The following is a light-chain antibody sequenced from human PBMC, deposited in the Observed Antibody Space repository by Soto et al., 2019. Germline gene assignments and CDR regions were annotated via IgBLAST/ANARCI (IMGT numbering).Light chain of an antibody. Sequence: QSALTQPPSASGSPGQSVTISCTGTSSDVGAYNYVSWYQQHPGKAPKVMIYEVSKRPSGVPDRFSGSKSGNTVSLTVSGLQAEDEAEYYCSSYAGTNRVFGTGTKLTVL. CDR3: SSYAGTNRV. CDR2: EVS. V-gene: IGLV2-8*01. CDR1: SSDVGAYNY. J-gene: IGLJ1*01.